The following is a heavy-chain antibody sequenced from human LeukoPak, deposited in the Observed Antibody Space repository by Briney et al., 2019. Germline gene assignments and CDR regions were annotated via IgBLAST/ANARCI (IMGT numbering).Heavy chain of an antibody. J-gene: IGHJ4*02. CDR1: GGSFSGYY. Sequence: SETLSLTCAVYGGSFSGYYWSWIRQPPGKGLEWIGEINHSGSTNYNPSLKSRVTISVDTSKNQFSLKLSSVTAADTAVYYCAREEWGYGYGPFDYWGQGTLVTVSS. D-gene: IGHD5-18*01. V-gene: IGHV4-34*01. CDR3: AREEWGYGYGPFDY. CDR2: INHSGST.